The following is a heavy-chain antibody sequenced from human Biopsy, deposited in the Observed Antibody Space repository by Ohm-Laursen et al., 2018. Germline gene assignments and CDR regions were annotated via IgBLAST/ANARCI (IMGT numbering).Heavy chain of an antibody. CDR1: GFVFNNFA. V-gene: IGHV3-23*05. D-gene: IGHD2-21*02. CDR2: IDGSGSST. J-gene: IGHJ4*02. CDR3: AEGDWIYYFDY. Sequence: SLRLSCTASGFVFNNFAMSWVRQAPGKGLEWVSGIDGSGSSTYYADSVKGRFTISRDNSKNTLYLQMNSLRAEDTAVYYCAEGDWIYYFDYWAREPWSPSPQ.